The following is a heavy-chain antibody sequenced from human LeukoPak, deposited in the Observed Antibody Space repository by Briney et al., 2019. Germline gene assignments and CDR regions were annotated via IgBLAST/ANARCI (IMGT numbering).Heavy chain of an antibody. D-gene: IGHD2-2*01. V-gene: IGHV3-23*01. CDR3: AKKRVLVVPAADFDY. J-gene: IGHJ4*02. CDR1: GFTSSNYG. CDR2: ISGSGGST. Sequence: GGSLRLSCAASGFTSSNYGMNWVRQAPGRGLEWVSGISGSGGSTYYADSVKGRFTISRDNSKYTLYLQVNSLRAEDTALYYCAKKRVLVVPAADFDYWGQGTLVTVSS.